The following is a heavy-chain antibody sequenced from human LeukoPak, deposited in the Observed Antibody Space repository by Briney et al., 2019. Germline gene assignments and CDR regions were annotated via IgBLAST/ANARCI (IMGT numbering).Heavy chain of an antibody. J-gene: IGHJ4*02. D-gene: IGHD5-12*01. CDR2: INPNSGGT. V-gene: IGHV1-2*02. Sequence: ASVKVSCQASGYTFSSYDMNWVRQAPGQGLEWMGWINPNSGGTNYAQKFQGRVTMTRDTSISTAYMELSRLRSDDTAVYYCARDQVDIVATSYAIGYWGQGTLVTVSS. CDR3: ARDQVDIVATSYAIGY. CDR1: GYTFSSYD.